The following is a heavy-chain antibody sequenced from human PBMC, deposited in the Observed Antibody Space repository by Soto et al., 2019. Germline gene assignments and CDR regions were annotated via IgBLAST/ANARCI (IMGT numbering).Heavy chain of an antibody. CDR1: GFTFSDYY. CDR3: ARDSGRESGLGYCSGGSCYIGY. J-gene: IGHJ4*02. CDR2: ISSSGSTI. V-gene: IGHV3-11*01. D-gene: IGHD2-15*01. Sequence: GGSLRLSCAASGFTFSDYYMSWIRQAPGKGLEWVSYISSSGSTIYYADSVKGRFTISRDNAKNSLYLQMNSLRAEDTAVYYCARDSGRESGLGYCSGGSCYIGYWGQGTLVTVSS.